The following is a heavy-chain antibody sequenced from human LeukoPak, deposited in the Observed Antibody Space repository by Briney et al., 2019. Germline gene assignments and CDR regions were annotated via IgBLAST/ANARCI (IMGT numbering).Heavy chain of an antibody. CDR1: GFTFSSYG. CDR2: IRYDGSNK. D-gene: IGHD2-2*01. V-gene: IGHV3-30*02. Sequence: PGGSLRLSCAASGFTFSSYGMHWVRQAPGKGLEWVAFIRYDGSNKYYADSVKGRLTISRDNAKNSLYLQMNSLRAEDTAVYYCAREITGAEYDYCSSTSCSYPFDYWGQGTLVTVSS. J-gene: IGHJ4*02. CDR3: AREITGAEYDYCSSTSCSYPFDY.